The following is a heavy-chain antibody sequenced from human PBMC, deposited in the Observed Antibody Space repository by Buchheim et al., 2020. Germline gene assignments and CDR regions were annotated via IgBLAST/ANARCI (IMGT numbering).Heavy chain of an antibody. CDR1: GFTVTNAW. V-gene: IGHV3-15*01. CDR2: INSKTDGETI. J-gene: IGHJ4*02. D-gene: IGHD5-18*01. CDR3: TTGKSAMVAWGYY. Sequence: EVQLVESGGDLVKPGGSLRLSCAASGFTVTNAWMSWVRQAPGKGLEWVGRINSKTDGETIDYAAPVKGRFTMSRDDSKNTLYLQMDSLKNEDTAVYYCTTGKSAMVAWGYYWGQGTL.